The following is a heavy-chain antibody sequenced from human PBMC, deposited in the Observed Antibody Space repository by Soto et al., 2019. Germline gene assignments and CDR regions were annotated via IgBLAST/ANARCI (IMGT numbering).Heavy chain of an antibody. Sequence: ASVKVSCKASGFTFTSSAMQWVRQAPGQRLEWIGWIVVGSGNTNYAQKFQDRVTITRDISTSTAYMELSSLRSGDTAVYYCARSRKDIVVVPAAIWFDPWGQGTLVTVSS. CDR2: IVVGSGNT. CDR3: ARSRKDIVVVPAAIWFDP. D-gene: IGHD2-2*01. J-gene: IGHJ5*02. V-gene: IGHV1-58*02. CDR1: GFTFTSSA.